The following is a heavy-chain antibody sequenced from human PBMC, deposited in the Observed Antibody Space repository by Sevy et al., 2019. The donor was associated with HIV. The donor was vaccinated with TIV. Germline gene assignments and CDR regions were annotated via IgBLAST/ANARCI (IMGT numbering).Heavy chain of an antibody. V-gene: IGHV5-51*01. D-gene: IGHD3-22*01. J-gene: IGHJ3*01. Sequence: GESLKISCKGSGYRFTSQWIGWVRQMLGKGLEWVGIIYPDESDIRYSPSFQGQVTISADKSISTAYLQWSSLKASDTAMYYCARHRSSGYYDDAFDLWGQGTMVTVSS. CDR3: ARHRSSGYYDDAFDL. CDR2: IYPDESDI. CDR1: GYRFTSQW.